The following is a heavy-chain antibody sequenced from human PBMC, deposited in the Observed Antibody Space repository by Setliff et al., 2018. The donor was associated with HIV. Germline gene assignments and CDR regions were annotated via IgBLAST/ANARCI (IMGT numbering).Heavy chain of an antibody. CDR1: GGSISSGDYY. CDR3: ARGNYDILTGYYLLNWFDP. Sequence: SETLSLTCTVSGGSISSGDYYWSWIRQPPGKGLEWIGSIYYSGSTYYNPSLKSRVTISVDTSKNQFSLKLTSVTAADTAVYYCARGNYDILTGYYLLNWFDPWGQGTLVTVSS. CDR2: IYYSGST. J-gene: IGHJ5*02. V-gene: IGHV4-39*07. D-gene: IGHD3-9*01.